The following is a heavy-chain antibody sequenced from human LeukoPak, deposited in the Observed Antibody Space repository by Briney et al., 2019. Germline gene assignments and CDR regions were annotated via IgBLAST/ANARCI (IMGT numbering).Heavy chain of an antibody. CDR2: ISSRSSYT. Sequence: GGSLRLSCAASGFTFSTYSMNWVRQAPGKGLEWVSSISSRSSYTYHADSVKGRFTISRDNAKNSLYLQMNSLRAEDTAVYYCARELVVRGQGTMVTVSS. D-gene: IGHD2-21*01. V-gene: IGHV3-21*01. CDR1: GFTFSTYS. CDR3: ARELVV. J-gene: IGHJ3*01.